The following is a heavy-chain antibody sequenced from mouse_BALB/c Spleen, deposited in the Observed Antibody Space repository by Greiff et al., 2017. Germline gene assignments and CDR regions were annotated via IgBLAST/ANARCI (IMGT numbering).Heavy chain of an antibody. CDR1: GYTFTYYW. D-gene: IGHD1-1*01. Sequence: VQLQQPGAELVMPWASVKMSCKASGYTFTYYWMHWVKQRPGQGLEWIGAIDTSDSYTSYNQKFKGKATLTVDESSSTAYMQLSSLTSEDSAVYYCAREYGSSSFDYWGQGTTLTVSS. CDR2: IDTSDSYT. CDR3: AREYGSSSFDY. V-gene: IGHV1-69*01. J-gene: IGHJ2*01.